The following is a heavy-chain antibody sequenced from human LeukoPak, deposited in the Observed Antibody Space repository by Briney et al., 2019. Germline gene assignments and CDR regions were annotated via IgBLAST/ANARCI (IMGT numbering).Heavy chain of an antibody. CDR1: GFTVSSNY. V-gene: IGHV3-53*01. Sequence: GGSLRLSCAASGFTVSSNYMSWVRQAPGKGLEWVSVIYSGGSTYYADSVKGRFTISRDNSKNTLYLQMNGLRAEDTAVYYCARDPGRQYSSVADVWGQGTTVTVSS. CDR2: IYSGGST. J-gene: IGHJ6*02. D-gene: IGHD3-22*01. CDR3: ARDPGRQYSSVADV.